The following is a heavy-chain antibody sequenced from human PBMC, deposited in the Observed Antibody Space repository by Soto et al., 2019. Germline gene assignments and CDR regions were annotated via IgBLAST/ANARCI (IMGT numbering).Heavy chain of an antibody. Sequence: QLQLQESGSGLVKPSPTLSLTCAVAGGYINSGGCSWNWIRQPPGKGLEWIGYIYHSGKTYYNPAHESRVTTSVDGSRYHFSLKITSVTAADTALYYSAVVRPGNYYGVDVWGQGTTVTVSS. CDR3: AVVRPGNYYGVDV. CDR1: GGYINSGGCS. J-gene: IGHJ6*02. CDR2: IYHSGKT. V-gene: IGHV4-30-2*01. D-gene: IGHD2-15*01.